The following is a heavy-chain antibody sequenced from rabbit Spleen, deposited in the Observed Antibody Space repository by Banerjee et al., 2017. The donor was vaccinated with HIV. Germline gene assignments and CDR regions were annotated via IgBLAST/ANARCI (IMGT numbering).Heavy chain of an antibody. V-gene: IGHV1S45*01. D-gene: IGHD1-1*01. J-gene: IGHJ6*01. Sequence: EQLEESGGGLVKPVGSLTLTCKASGVSFSDKDVMCWVRQAPGKGLEWIACINTVTGKSVYASWAKGRFIMSRTSSTTVTLQMTSLTAADTATYFCARDTSSSFSSYGMDLWGQGTLVTVS. CDR1: GVSFSDKDV. CDR2: INTVTGKS. CDR3: ARDTSSSFSSYGMDL.